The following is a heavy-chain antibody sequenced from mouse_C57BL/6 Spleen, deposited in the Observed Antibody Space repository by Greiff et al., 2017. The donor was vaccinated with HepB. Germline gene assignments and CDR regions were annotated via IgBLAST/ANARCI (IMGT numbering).Heavy chain of an antibody. V-gene: IGHV1-64*01. D-gene: IGHD1-1*01. Sequence: VQLQQPGAELVKPGASVKLSCKASGYTFTSYWMHWVKQRPGQGLEWIGMIHPNSGSTNYNEKFKSKATLTVDKSSSTAYMQLSSLTSEDSAVYYCARDDYGSSFYWYFDVWGTGTTVTVSS. CDR2: IHPNSGST. J-gene: IGHJ1*03. CDR1: GYTFTSYW. CDR3: ARDDYGSSFYWYFDV.